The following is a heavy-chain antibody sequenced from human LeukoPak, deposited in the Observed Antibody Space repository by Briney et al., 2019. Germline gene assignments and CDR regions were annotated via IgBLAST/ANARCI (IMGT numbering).Heavy chain of an antibody. D-gene: IGHD2-8*01. J-gene: IGHJ3*02. V-gene: IGHV3-74*01. CDR2: INSDGSTT. Sequence: PGGSLRLSCAASGFTFSSYWMHWVCQAPGKGLVWVSRINSDGSTTSYADSVKGRFTFSRDNAKNTLYLQMNSLRVEDTAVYYCARVNGLDAFDIWGQGTMVTVSS. CDR3: ARVNGLDAFDI. CDR1: GFTFSSYW.